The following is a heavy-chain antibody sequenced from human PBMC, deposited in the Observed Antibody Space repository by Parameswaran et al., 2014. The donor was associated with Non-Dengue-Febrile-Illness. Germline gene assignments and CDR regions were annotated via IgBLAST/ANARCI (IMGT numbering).Heavy chain of an antibody. CDR3: ARDRLYSYGGLDYYYYYGMDV. D-gene: IGHD5-18*01. Sequence: WVRQAPGQGLEWMGGIIPIFGTANYAQKFQGRVTITADESTSTAYMELSSLRSEDTAVYYCARDRLYSYGGLDYYYYYGMDVWGQGTTVTVSS. J-gene: IGHJ6*02. CDR2: IIPIFGTA. V-gene: IGHV1-69*01.